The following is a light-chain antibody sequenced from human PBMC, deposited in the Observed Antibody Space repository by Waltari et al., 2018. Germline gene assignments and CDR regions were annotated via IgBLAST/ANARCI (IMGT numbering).Light chain of an antibody. Sequence: DIQMNQSTSSLSASVGDRVTITCQASQDISNYLNWYQQKPGKAPKLLIYDASNLETGVPSRFSGSGSGTDFTFTISSLQPEDIATYYCQQYDNLPRFGGGTKVEIK. CDR2: DAS. V-gene: IGKV1-33*01. J-gene: IGKJ4*02. CDR3: QQYDNLPR. CDR1: QDISNY.